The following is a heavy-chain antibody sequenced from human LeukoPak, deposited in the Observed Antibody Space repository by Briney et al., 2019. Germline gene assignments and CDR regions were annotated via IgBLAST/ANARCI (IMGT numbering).Heavy chain of an antibody. D-gene: IGHD2-15*01. J-gene: IGHJ4*02. CDR1: VYSFNTYW. V-gene: IGHV5-51*01. CDR3: ARARGCSGGTCYAEY. Sequence: GESLKISCKGSVYSFNTYWIGWVRHMPGKGLEWMGIIYGGDSDTGYSPSFQGQVTISADKSISTAYLQWSSLKASDTAMYDCARARGCSGGTCYAEYWGQGTLVTVSS. CDR2: IYGGDSDT.